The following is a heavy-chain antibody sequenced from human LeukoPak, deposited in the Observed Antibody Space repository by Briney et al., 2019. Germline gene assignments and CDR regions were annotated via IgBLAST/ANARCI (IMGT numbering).Heavy chain of an antibody. D-gene: IGHD2-15*01. V-gene: IGHV4-30-2*01. CDR1: AGSISSGGYS. J-gene: IGHJ6*04. Sequence: SETLSLTCAVSAGSISSGGYSWSWIRQPPGKGLGWIGYIYHSGSTYYNPSLKSRVTISVDRSKNQSSLKLSSVTAADTAVYYCARDPGYCSGGSCNYYYGMDVWGKGTTVTVSS. CDR3: ARDPGYCSGGSCNYYYGMDV. CDR2: IYHSGST.